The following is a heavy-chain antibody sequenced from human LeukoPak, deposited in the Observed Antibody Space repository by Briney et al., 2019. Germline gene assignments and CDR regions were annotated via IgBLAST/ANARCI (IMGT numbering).Heavy chain of an antibody. V-gene: IGHV4-39*01. Sequence: PSETLSLTCTVSGGSFSSSSYYWGWIRQPPGKGLEWIGSFYYSGSTYYNPSLKSRVTISVDTSKNQFSLKLSSVTAADTAVYYCARSTGYYAPFDPWGQGTLVTVSS. CDR2: FYYSGST. CDR3: ARSTGYYAPFDP. J-gene: IGHJ5*02. D-gene: IGHD3-9*01. CDR1: GGSFSSSSYY.